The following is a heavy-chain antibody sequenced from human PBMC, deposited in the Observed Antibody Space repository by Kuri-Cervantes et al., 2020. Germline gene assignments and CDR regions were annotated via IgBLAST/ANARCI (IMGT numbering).Heavy chain of an antibody. CDR2: IYYSGST. Sequence: LRLSCAASGFTFSSYSMNWVRQHPGKGLEWIGYIYYSGSTYYNPSLKSRVTISVDTSKNQFSLKLSSVTAADTAVYYCARELRGTGGPELDIWGQGTMVTVSS. J-gene: IGHJ3*02. V-gene: IGHV4-31*02. CDR1: GFTFSSYS. D-gene: IGHD1-1*01. CDR3: ARELRGTGGPELDI.